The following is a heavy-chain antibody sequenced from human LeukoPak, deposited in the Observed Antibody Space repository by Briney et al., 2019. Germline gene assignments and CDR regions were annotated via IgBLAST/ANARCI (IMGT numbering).Heavy chain of an antibody. CDR2: IYTSGST. Sequence: SETLSLTCTVSGNSISSGDNYWSWIRQPAGKGLEWIGRIYTSGSTNYNPSLKSRVTISGDTSKNQFSLKLSSVTAADTAVYYCARIQLWLGYFDYWGQGTLVTVSS. V-gene: IGHV4-61*02. D-gene: IGHD5-18*01. CDR3: ARIQLWLGYFDY. CDR1: GNSISSGDNY. J-gene: IGHJ4*02.